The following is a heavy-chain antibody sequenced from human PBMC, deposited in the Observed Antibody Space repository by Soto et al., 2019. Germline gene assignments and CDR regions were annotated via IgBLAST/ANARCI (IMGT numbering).Heavy chain of an antibody. CDR3: ARVSTPLHQLLHPHYYYYGMDV. Sequence: GGSLRLSCAASGFTFSSYAVHWVRQAPGKGLEWVAVISYDGSNKYYADSVKGRFTISRDNSKNTLYLQMNSLRAEDTAVYYCARVSTPLHQLLHPHYYYYGMDVWGQGTTVTVSS. D-gene: IGHD2-2*02. CDR1: GFTFSSYA. J-gene: IGHJ6*02. V-gene: IGHV3-30-3*01. CDR2: ISYDGSNK.